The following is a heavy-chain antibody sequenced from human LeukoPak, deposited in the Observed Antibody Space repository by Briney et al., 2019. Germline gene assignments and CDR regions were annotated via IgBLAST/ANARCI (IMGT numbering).Heavy chain of an antibody. D-gene: IGHD4-23*01. V-gene: IGHV1-46*01. CDR2: INPSGGST. CDR3: ARDPAHYGGNSGHYFDY. J-gene: IGHJ4*02. CDR1: GYTFTSNY. Sequence: ASVKVSCKASGYTFTSNYMHWVRQAPGQGLEWMGIINPSGGSTSYAQKFQGRVTMTRDRSTSTVYMELSSLRSEDTAVYSCARDPAHYGGNSGHYFDYWGQGTLVTVSS.